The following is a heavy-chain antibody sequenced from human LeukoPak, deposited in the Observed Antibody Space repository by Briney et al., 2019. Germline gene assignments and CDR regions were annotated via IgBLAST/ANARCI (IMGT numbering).Heavy chain of an antibody. Sequence: SETLSLTRTVSGGSISSYYWSWIRQPPGKVLWWSGYIYYSGGTNYNPSLKRRVTISVDTSKNQFSLKLSSVTAADTAVYYCARHVAKGGGWYDTTYYYYYMDVWGKGTTVTVSS. CDR3: ARHVAKGGGWYDTTYYYYYMDV. CDR2: IYYSGGT. D-gene: IGHD6-19*01. CDR1: GGSISSYY. V-gene: IGHV4-59*08. J-gene: IGHJ6*03.